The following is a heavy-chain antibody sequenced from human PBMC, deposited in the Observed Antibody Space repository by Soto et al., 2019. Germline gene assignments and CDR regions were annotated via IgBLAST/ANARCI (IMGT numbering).Heavy chain of an antibody. D-gene: IGHD5-12*01. CDR1: GGSISSGGYY. J-gene: IGHJ6*03. CDR3: ARYPLTSRGLAYYYYMDV. CDR2: IYYSGST. V-gene: IGHV4-31*03. Sequence: QVQLQESGPGLVKPSQTLSLTCTVSGGSISSGGYYWSWIRQHPGKGLEWIGYIYYSGSTYYNPSLRRRVSMAVDTSKTQFSMKLSSVTAADTAVYYCARYPLTSRGLAYYYYMDVWGKGTTVTVSS.